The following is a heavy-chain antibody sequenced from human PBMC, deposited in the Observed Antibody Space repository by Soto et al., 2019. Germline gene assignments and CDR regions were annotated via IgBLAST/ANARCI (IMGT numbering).Heavy chain of an antibody. J-gene: IGHJ4*02. CDR2: ISYDGSNK. D-gene: IGHD1-26*01. CDR1: GFTFSSYA. CDR3: ARGPPGGSYLDY. Sequence: QVQLVESGGGVVQPGRSLRLSCAASGFTFSSYAMHWVRQAPGKGLEWVAVISYDGSNKYYADSVKGRFTISRDNSKNTLYLQMNSLRAEDTAVYYCARGPPGGSYLDYWGQGTLVTVSS. V-gene: IGHV3-30-3*01.